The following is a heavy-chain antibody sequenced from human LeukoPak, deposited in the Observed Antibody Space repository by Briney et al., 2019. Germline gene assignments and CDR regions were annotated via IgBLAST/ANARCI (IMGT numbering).Heavy chain of an antibody. CDR1: GGSISSSSYY. D-gene: IGHD2-2*01. V-gene: IGHV4-39*01. CDR2: IYYSGST. CDR3: ARLMIVVVPAAIAEPDY. J-gene: IGHJ4*02. Sequence: SETLSLTCTVSGGSISSSSYYWGWIRQPPGKGLEWIGSIYYSGSTYYNPSLKSRVTISVETSKNQYSLKLSSVTAADTAVYYCARLMIVVVPAAIAEPDYWGQGTLVTVSS.